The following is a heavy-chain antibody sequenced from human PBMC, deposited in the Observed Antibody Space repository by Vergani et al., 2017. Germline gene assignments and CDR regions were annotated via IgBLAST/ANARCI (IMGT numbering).Heavy chain of an antibody. J-gene: IGHJ4*02. CDR3: ARDWAMTSAKYYFDF. CDR1: GFTFSAYT. V-gene: IGHV3-30*04. Sequence: QVLLVESGGGVVLPGGSLGLSCAASGFTFSAYTLHWVRQAPGRGLEWLAVVSNDGKDKHYADSVTGRFTVSRDNSKNTLYLQMTGLRTDDTAVYYCARDWAMTSAKYYFDFWGQGTLVTVSS. D-gene: IGHD2-2*01. CDR2: VSNDGKDK.